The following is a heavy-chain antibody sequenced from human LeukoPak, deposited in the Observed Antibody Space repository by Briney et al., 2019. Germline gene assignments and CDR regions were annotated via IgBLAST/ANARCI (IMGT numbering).Heavy chain of an antibody. CDR3: ARAPVRYCSSTSCYNWFDP. J-gene: IGHJ5*02. CDR1: GGSISSGGYY. D-gene: IGHD2-2*01. CDR2: IYYSGST. Sequence: SQTLSLTCTVSGGSISSGGYYWSWIRQHPGKGLEWIGYIYYSGSTYYNPSLKSRVTISVDTSKNQFSLELSSVTAADTAVYYCARAPVRYCSSTSCYNWFDPWGQGTLVTVSS. V-gene: IGHV4-31*03.